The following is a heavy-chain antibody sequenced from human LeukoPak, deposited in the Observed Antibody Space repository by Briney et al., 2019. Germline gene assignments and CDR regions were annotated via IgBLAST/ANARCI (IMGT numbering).Heavy chain of an antibody. CDR2: IIPMIGAV. V-gene: IGHV1-69*13. Sequence: GASVKVSCKASGGTFNSYSINWMRQAPGQGPEWMGGIIPMIGAVYFARDFQGRVTITADESTATAHMELSSLRSEDTAIYYCAGSGYTYGKEVFDIWAQGTMVTVSS. J-gene: IGHJ3*02. D-gene: IGHD5-18*01. CDR1: GGTFNSYS. CDR3: AGSGYTYGKEVFDI.